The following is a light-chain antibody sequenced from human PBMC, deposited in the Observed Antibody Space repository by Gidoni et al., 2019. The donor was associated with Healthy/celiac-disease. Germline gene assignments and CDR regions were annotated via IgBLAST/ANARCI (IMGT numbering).Light chain of an antibody. CDR1: QNINSG. CDR3: QQYNSWPPIT. Sequence: DIVLTQSPATLSLSPGERVTLSCRASQNINSGLAWYQQKPGQAPRLLIYGASTRATGIPARYSGSGSGTDFTLNIGSLQSEDFAVYYCQQYNSWPPITFGQGTRLEIK. V-gene: IGKV3-15*01. CDR2: GAS. J-gene: IGKJ5*01.